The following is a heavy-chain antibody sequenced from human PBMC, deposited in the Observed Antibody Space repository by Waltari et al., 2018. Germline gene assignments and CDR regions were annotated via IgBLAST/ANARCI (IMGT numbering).Heavy chain of an antibody. D-gene: IGHD1-1*01. V-gene: IGHV5-51*01. CDR1: GYNFTSYW. J-gene: IGHJ4*02. Sequence: EVQLVQSGAEVKKPGESLKISCKASGYNFTSYWIGWVRQMPGKGLEWVGIIHPSDSERRYSPSCRGQVTISVDKSITTAYLQLSSLEPPDTAMYYCARGTPYDYWGQGTLVTAAS. CDR2: IHPSDSER. CDR3: ARGTPYDY.